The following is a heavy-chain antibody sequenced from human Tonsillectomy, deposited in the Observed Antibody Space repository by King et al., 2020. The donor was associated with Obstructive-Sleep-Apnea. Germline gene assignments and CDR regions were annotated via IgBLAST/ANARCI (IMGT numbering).Heavy chain of an antibody. Sequence: VQLVQSGAEVKKPGASVKVSCKASAYTFTNFDINWGRQATGHGLEWRGLMNPNSGNTGYARKFQGRVTMTSNTSISTAYMELSSLRSEDTAVYYCARVTGRITAALAFWGQGTLVTVSS. J-gene: IGHJ4*02. CDR2: MNPNSGNT. D-gene: IGHD6-13*01. CDR3: ARVTGRITAALAF. V-gene: IGHV1-8*01. CDR1: AYTFTNFD.